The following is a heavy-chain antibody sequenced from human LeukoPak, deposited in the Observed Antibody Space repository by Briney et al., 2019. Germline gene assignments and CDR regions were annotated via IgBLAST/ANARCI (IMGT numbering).Heavy chain of an antibody. CDR1: GFTFSNYG. CDR2: IWFDGSNK. D-gene: IGHD1-1*01. Sequence: GGSLRLSCAASGFTFSNYGMHWVRQAPGKGLEWVAVIWFDGSNKYYADSVRGRFTISRDNSKNTLYLQMSSVRAEDTAVYTWARDGFPGAETQNEGWWFFDLWGRGTLVTVSA. CDR3: ARDGFPGAETQNEGWWFFDL. J-gene: IGHJ2*01. V-gene: IGHV3-33*01.